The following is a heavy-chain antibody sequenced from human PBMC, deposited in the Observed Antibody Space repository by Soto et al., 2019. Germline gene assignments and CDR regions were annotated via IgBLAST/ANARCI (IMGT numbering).Heavy chain of an antibody. Sequence: QVQLVQSGAEVKKPGSSVKVSCKASGGTFSSYAISWVRQAPGQGLEWMGGIIPIFGTANYAQKFQGRVTITAAKSTSTAYMELSRLRSEDTAVYYCAAGITSFGVVTIPPHFDYWGQGTLVTVSS. V-gene: IGHV1-69*06. D-gene: IGHD3-3*01. CDR1: GGTFSSYA. J-gene: IGHJ4*02. CDR2: IIPIFGTA. CDR3: AAGITSFGVVTIPPHFDY.